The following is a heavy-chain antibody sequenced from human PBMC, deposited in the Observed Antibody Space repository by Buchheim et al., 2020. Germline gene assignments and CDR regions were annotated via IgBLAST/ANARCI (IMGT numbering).Heavy chain of an antibody. CDR1: GFTFSSYS. J-gene: IGHJ4*02. V-gene: IGHV3-21*01. CDR3: ASPPEDIVVVPAAPLGY. CDR2: ISSSSSYI. D-gene: IGHD2-2*01. Sequence: EVQLVESGGGLVKPGGSLRLSCAASGFTFSSYSMNWVRQAPGKGLEWVSSISSSSSYIYYADSVKGRFTISRDNAKNSLYLQMNSLRAEDTAVYYCASPPEDIVVVPAAPLGYWGQGTL.